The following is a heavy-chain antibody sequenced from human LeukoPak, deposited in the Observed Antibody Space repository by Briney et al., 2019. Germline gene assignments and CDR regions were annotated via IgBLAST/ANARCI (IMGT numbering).Heavy chain of an antibody. D-gene: IGHD6-13*01. CDR1: GFTFSSYG. Sequence: GGSLRLSCAASGFTFSSYGMHWVRQAPGKGLEWVGVISYDGTNKNYADSVKGRSTISRDNSKNTPYLQMNSLRAEDTAVYYCAKVGYSTNWLYFDYWGQGTLVTVSS. J-gene: IGHJ4*02. V-gene: IGHV3-30*18. CDR2: ISYDGTNK. CDR3: AKVGYSTNWLYFDY.